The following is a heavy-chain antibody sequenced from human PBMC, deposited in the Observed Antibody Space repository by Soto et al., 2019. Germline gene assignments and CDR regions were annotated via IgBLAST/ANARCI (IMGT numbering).Heavy chain of an antibody. CDR1: GFTFSTSA. V-gene: IGHV3-23*01. CDR2: ISGGSESR. Sequence: GGSLRVSCAASGFTFSTSAMSWVRQAPGKGLEWVSAISGGSESRYYTDSVKGRFTSSRDNSMNTLYLQMNSLRAEDTAVYYCAKHSGAFYGFDVWGQGTTVTVSS. J-gene: IGHJ6*02. CDR3: AKHSGAFYGFDV. D-gene: IGHD6-19*01.